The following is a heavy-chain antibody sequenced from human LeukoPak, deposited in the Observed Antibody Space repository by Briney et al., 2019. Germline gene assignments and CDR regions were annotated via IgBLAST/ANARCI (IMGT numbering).Heavy chain of an antibody. D-gene: IGHD5-18*01. CDR2: ISYDGSNK. J-gene: IGHJ4*02. CDR1: GFTFSSYG. V-gene: IGHV3-30*03. CDR3: ATPEGYSYGYEDY. Sequence: GGSLRLSCAASGFTFSSYGMHWVRQAPGKGLEWLAVISYDGSNKYYADSVKGRFTISRDNSKNTLYLQMNSLRAEDTAVYYCATPEGYSYGYEDYWGQGTLVTVSS.